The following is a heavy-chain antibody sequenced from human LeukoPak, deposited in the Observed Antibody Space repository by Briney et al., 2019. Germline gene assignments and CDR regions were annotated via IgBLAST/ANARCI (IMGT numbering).Heavy chain of an antibody. CDR3: ARRDIVVVPAAIFGAFDI. CDR2: INWNGGST. CDR1: GFTFSSYA. Sequence: GGSLRLSCAASGFTFSSYAMSWVRQAPGKGLEWVSGINWNGGSTGYADSVKGRFTISRDNAKNSLYLQMNSLRAEDTALYYCARRDIVVVPAAIFGAFDIWGQGTMVTVSS. J-gene: IGHJ3*02. V-gene: IGHV3-20*04. D-gene: IGHD2-2*02.